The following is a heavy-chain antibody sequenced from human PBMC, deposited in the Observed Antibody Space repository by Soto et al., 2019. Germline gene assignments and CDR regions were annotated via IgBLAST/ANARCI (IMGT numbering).Heavy chain of an antibody. CDR2: ISDGGDLI. CDR1: GFPFSNHA. Sequence: EVQLLESGGGLVQPGGSLRVSCAASGFPFSNHAMSWVRQAPGKGREWVSGISDGGDLIYYADSVKGRFSMSRDNSENMLYLQMTNLRAEDTAIYFCAKRQGTGLAAKNFDFWGQGTLVTVSS. D-gene: IGHD2-15*01. CDR3: AKRQGTGLAAKNFDF. J-gene: IGHJ4*02. V-gene: IGHV3-23*01.